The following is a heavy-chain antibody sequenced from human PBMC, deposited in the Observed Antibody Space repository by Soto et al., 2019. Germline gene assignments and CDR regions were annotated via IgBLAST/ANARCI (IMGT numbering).Heavy chain of an antibody. CDR3: AKDFRYCSSTSCPSYYYYYYMDV. CDR2: ISGSGGST. CDR1: GFTFSSYA. V-gene: IGHV3-23*01. Sequence: EVQLLESGGGLVQPGGSLRLSCAASGFTFSSYAMSWVRQAPGKGLEWVSAISGSGGSTYYADSVKGRFTISRDNSKNTLYLQMNSLRAEDTAVYYCAKDFRYCSSTSCPSYYYYYYMDVWGKGTTVTVSS. J-gene: IGHJ6*03. D-gene: IGHD2-2*01.